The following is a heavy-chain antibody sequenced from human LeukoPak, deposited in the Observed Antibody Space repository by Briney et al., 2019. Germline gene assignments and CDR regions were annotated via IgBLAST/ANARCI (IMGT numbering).Heavy chain of an antibody. V-gene: IGHV3-21*01. CDR2: ICTSSSYI. CDR1: GFTFSSYT. J-gene: IGHJ5*02. D-gene: IGHD3-9*01. CDR3: AIVTMYYDILTCYYKPNWFDP. Sequence: GGPLRLSCAASGFTFSSYTMNWVRQAPGKGLEWVSSICTSSSYIYYADSVKGRFTISRDNAKNSLYLQMNSLRAEDTAVYYCAIVTMYYDILTCYYKPNWFDPWGQGTLVTVSS.